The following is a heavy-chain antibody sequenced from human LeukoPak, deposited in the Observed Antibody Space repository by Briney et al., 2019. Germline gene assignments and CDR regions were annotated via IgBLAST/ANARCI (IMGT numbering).Heavy chain of an antibody. CDR2: IYYSGST. Sequence: SETLSLTCTVSGGSISSYYWSWIRQPPGKGLEWIGYIYYSGSTNYNPSPKSRVTISVDTSKNQFSLKLSSVTAADTAVYYCARVVQYSSSWYGWDYFDYWGQGTLVTVSS. D-gene: IGHD6-13*01. J-gene: IGHJ4*02. CDR3: ARVVQYSSSWYGWDYFDY. CDR1: GGSISSYY. V-gene: IGHV4-59*01.